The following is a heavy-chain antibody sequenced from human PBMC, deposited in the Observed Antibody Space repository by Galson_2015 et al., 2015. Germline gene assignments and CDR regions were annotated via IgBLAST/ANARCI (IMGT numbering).Heavy chain of an antibody. V-gene: IGHV3-48*03. Sequence: SLRLSCAASGFTFSSYEMNWVRQAPGKGLEWVSYISSGGTSMFYADSVKGRFTISRDDAKNSLYLQMNSLRAEDTAVYYCSKVRGGDSYYFDSWGQGTLVTVSS. J-gene: IGHJ4*02. D-gene: IGHD5-18*01. CDR1: GFTFSSYE. CDR3: SKVRGGDSYYFDS. CDR2: ISSGGTSM.